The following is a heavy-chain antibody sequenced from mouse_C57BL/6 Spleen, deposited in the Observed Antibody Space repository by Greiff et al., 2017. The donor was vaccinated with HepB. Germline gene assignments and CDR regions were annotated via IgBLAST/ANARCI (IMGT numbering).Heavy chain of an antibody. CDR2: IDPSDSYT. CDR1: GYTFTSYW. Sequence: QVQLQQPGAELVMPGASVKLSCKASGYTFTSYWMHWVKQRPGQGLEWIGEIDPSDSYTNYNQKFKGKSTLTVDKSSSTAYMQLSNLASEDSAVYDCARKGRLYAMDYWGQGTSVTVSS. J-gene: IGHJ4*01. CDR3: ARKGRLYAMDY. D-gene: IGHD1-2*01. V-gene: IGHV1-69*01.